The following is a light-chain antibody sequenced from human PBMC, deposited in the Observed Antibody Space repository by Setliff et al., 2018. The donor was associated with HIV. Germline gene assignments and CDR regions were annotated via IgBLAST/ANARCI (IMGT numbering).Light chain of an antibody. J-gene: IGLJ1*01. Sequence: QSVLTQPASVSGSPGQSITISCTGTTSDIGNFNLVSWYQQHPGKAPKLMICEVSKRPSGVSDRFSGSKSGNTASLTISGLQAEDEADYYCCSYAGSYTSLYVFGTGTKVTVL. CDR2: EVS. CDR3: CSYAGSYTSLYV. V-gene: IGLV2-23*02. CDR1: TSDIGNFNL.